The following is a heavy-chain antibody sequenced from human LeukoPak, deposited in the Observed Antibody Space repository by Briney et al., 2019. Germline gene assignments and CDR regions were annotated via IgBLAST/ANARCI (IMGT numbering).Heavy chain of an antibody. CDR1: GYTLTELS. Sequence: GASVKVSCKVSGYTLTELSMHWVRQAPGKGLEWMGGFDPEDGETIYAQKFQGRVTMTEDTSTDTAYMELSSLRSEDTAVYYCATVSGSYPFNWFDPWGQETLVTVSS. CDR3: ATVSGSYPFNWFDP. J-gene: IGHJ5*02. CDR2: FDPEDGET. D-gene: IGHD1-26*01. V-gene: IGHV1-24*01.